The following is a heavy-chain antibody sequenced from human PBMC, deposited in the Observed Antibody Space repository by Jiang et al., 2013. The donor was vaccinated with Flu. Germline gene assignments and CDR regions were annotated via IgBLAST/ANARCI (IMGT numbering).Heavy chain of an antibody. V-gene: IGHV4-61*02. CDR1: GGSISSGSYY. CDR3: ARVQGRIVGT. Sequence: GLVKPSQTLSLTCTVSGGSISSGSYYWSWIRQPAGKGLEWIGRIYTSGSTNYNPSLKSRVTISVGTSKNQFSLKLSSVTAADTAVYYCARVQGRIVGTWGQGTLVTVSS. CDR2: IYTSGST. J-gene: IGHJ5*02. D-gene: IGHD3-22*01.